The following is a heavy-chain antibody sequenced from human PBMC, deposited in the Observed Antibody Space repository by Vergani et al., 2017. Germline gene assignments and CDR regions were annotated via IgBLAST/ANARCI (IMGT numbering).Heavy chain of an antibody. CDR3: ASATDYGDYVWFDP. D-gene: IGHD4-17*01. J-gene: IGHJ5*02. V-gene: IGHV4-39*07. CDR2: IYYSGST. CDR1: GGSISSSSYY. Sequence: QLQLQESGPGLVKPSETLSLTCTVSGGSISSSSYYWGWIRQPPGKGLEWIGGIYYSGSTYYNPSLKSRVTISVDTSKNQFSLKLSSVTAADTAVYYCASATDYGDYVWFDPWGQGTLVTVSS.